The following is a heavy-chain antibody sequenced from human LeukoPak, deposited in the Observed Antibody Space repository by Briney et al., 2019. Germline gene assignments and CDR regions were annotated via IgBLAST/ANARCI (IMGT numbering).Heavy chain of an antibody. CDR2: IYPGDSDT. Sequence: GESLKISCKGSGFSFTGYWIAWVRQMPGKGLEWMGIIYPGDSDTRYSSSFEGQITISADKSISTAYLQWSSLKASDTAMYYCARETPSVGMDVWGKGTTVTVSS. J-gene: IGHJ6*04. CDR1: GFSFTGYW. CDR3: ARETPSVGMDV. V-gene: IGHV5-51*01.